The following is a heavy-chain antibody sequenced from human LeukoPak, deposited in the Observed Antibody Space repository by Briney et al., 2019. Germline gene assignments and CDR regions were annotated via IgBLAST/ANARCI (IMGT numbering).Heavy chain of an antibody. D-gene: IGHD3-10*01. CDR1: GFTFSSYA. Sequence: GGSLRLSCAASGFTFSSYAMSWVRQAPGKGLEWVSAISGSGGSTYYADSVKGRFTISRDNSKNTLYLQMNSLRAEDTAVYYCAKDPILTIWSGEFKGYYYGMDVWGQGTTVTVSS. J-gene: IGHJ6*02. CDR2: ISGSGGST. V-gene: IGHV3-23*01. CDR3: AKDPILTIWSGEFKGYYYGMDV.